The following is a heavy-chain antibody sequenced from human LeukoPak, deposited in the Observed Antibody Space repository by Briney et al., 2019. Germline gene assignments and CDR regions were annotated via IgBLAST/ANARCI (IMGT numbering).Heavy chain of an antibody. D-gene: IGHD3-9*01. CDR2: ISSSSSYI. J-gene: IGHJ4*02. CDR3: AREHVLRYFD. CDR1: GFTFSSYS. V-gene: IGHV3-21*05. Sequence: GGSLRLSCAASGFTFSSYSMNWVRQAPGKGLEWVSYISSSSSYIYYADSVKGRFTISRDNAKNSLYLQMNSLRAEDTAVYYCAREHVLRYFDWGQGTLVTVSS.